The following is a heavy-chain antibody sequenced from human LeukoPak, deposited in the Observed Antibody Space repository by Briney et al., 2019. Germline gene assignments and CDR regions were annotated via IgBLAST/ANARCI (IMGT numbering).Heavy chain of an antibody. CDR1: GYTFTGYY. V-gene: IGHV1-2*02. Sequence: ASVKVSCEASGYTFTGYYMHWVRQAPGQGLEWMGWINPNSGGTNYAQKFQGRVTMTRDTSISTAYMELSRLRSDDTAVYYCARESRYNWNDNWFDPWGQGTLVTVSS. CDR2: INPNSGGT. J-gene: IGHJ5*02. CDR3: ARESRYNWNDNWFDP. D-gene: IGHD1-1*01.